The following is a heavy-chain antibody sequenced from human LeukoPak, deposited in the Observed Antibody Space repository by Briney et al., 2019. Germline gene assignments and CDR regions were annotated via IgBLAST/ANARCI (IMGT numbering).Heavy chain of an antibody. V-gene: IGHV4-61*02. Sequence: PLETLSLTCIVSGGSISSGSYYWSWIRQPAGKGLEWIGRIYTSGSTNYNPSLKSRVTISVDTSKNQFSLKLSSVTAADTAVYYCARVEGGSSQRYAFDIWGQGTMVTVSS. CDR3: ARVEGGSSQRYAFDI. D-gene: IGHD6-13*01. CDR1: GGSISSGSYY. CDR2: IYTSGST. J-gene: IGHJ3*02.